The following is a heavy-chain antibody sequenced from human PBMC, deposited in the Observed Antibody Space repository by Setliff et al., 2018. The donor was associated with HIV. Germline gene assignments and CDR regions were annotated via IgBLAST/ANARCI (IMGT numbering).Heavy chain of an antibody. V-gene: IGHV3-21*01. CDR3: ARTSTTTGTTLNWFDP. J-gene: IGHJ5*02. CDR1: GFTFSTYS. CDR2: ISVSGFNI. Sequence: GGSLRLSCAASGFTFSTYSMNWVRLAPGRGLEWISSISVSGFNIYYADSVKGRFFVSRDDAKNSLFLQMNSLRTEDTAVYFCARTSTTTGTTLNWFDPWGQGTLVTVSS. D-gene: IGHD1-1*01.